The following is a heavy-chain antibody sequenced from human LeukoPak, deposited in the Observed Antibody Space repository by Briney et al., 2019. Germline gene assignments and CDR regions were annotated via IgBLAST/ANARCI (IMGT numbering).Heavy chain of an antibody. J-gene: IGHJ6*02. D-gene: IGHD2-2*01. CDR2: ISSSGSTI. V-gene: IGHV3-48*03. Sequence: GGSLRLSCAASGFTFSRYEMNWVRQAPGKGLEWVSYISSSGSTIYYADSVKGRFTISRDNAKNSLYLQMNSLRAEDTAVYYCARDDCSSTSCSYYYYYGMDVWGQGTTVTVSS. CDR1: GFTFSRYE. CDR3: ARDDCSSTSCSYYYYYGMDV.